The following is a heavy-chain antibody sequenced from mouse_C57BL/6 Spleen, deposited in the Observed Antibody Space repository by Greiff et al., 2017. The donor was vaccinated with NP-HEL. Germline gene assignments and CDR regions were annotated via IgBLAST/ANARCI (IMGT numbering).Heavy chain of an antibody. Sequence: VQLQESGAELARPGASVKLSSKASGYTFTSYGISWVKQRTGQGLEWIGEIYPRSGNTYYNEKFKGKATLTADKSSSTAYMELRSLTSEDSAVYFCASPTAQAPWFAYWGQGTLVTVSA. CDR3: ASPTAQAPWFAY. D-gene: IGHD3-2*02. J-gene: IGHJ3*01. CDR1: GYTFTSYG. CDR2: IYPRSGNT. V-gene: IGHV1-81*01.